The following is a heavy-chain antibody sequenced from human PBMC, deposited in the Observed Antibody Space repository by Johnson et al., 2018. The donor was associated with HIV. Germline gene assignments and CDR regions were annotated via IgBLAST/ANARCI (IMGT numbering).Heavy chain of an antibody. CDR1: GFTFSSYA. CDR3: AREMGIAAAGTLDAFDI. J-gene: IGHJ3*02. V-gene: IGHV3-30-3*01. Sequence: QMQLVESGGGVVQPGRSLRLSCAASGFTFSSYAMHWVRQAPGKGLEWVAVISYDGSNKYYADSVKGRFTISRDNSKNTLYLQMNSLRAEDTALYYCAREMGIAAAGTLDAFDIWGQGTMVTVSS. CDR2: ISYDGSNK. D-gene: IGHD6-13*01.